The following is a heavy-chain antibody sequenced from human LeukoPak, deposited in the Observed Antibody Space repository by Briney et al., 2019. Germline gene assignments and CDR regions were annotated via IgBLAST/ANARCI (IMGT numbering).Heavy chain of an antibody. D-gene: IGHD1-26*01. V-gene: IGHV4-39*07. J-gene: IGHJ5*02. Sequence: SETLSLTCTVSGGSISSSSYYWGWIRQPPGKGLEWIGSIYYSGSTYYNPSLKSRVTISVDTSKNHLSLKLSSVATAVYYVDCVGGHPCYIVGATNWFDPGGQGTLVTVSS. CDR2: IYYSGST. CDR1: GGSISSSSYY. CDR3: GGHPCYIVGATNWFDP.